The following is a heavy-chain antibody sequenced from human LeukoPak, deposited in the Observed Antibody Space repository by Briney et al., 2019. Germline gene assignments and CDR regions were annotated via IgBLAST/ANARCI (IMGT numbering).Heavy chain of an antibody. CDR2: IKQDGSEK. CDR1: GFTFSSYW. Sequence: GGSLRISCAASGFTFSSYWMNWVRQAPGRGLEWVANIKQDGSEKYYVDSVKGRFTISRDNAKNSLYLQMNSLRVEDTAVYYCARGSSGSYDYWGQGTVDTVS. J-gene: IGHJ4*02. CDR3: ARGSSGSYDY. V-gene: IGHV3-7*03. D-gene: IGHD6-19*01.